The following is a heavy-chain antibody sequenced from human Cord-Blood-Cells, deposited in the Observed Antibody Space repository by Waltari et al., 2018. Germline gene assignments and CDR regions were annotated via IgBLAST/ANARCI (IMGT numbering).Heavy chain of an antibody. J-gene: IGHJ4*02. CDR1: GFTFSSYG. Sequence: QVQLVESGGGVVQPGRSLSRSCAASGFTFSSYGIHWVRQAPGKGLAWVAVIWYDGSNKYYADSVKGRFTISRDNSKNTLYLQMNSLRAEDTAVYYCAREGYSGYDFGYWGQGTLVTVSS. CDR3: AREGYSGYDFGY. CDR2: IWYDGSNK. V-gene: IGHV3-33*01. D-gene: IGHD5-12*01.